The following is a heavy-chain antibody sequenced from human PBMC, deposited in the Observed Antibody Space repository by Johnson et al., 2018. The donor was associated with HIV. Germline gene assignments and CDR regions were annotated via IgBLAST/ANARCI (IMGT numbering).Heavy chain of an antibody. CDR2: ISYDASNK. CDR3: ARGRRPWDAFDI. V-gene: IGHV3-30*04. J-gene: IGHJ3*02. D-gene: IGHD6-6*01. CDR1: RFTFSSFA. Sequence: QMLLVESGGGVVQPGRSLRLSCAASRFTFSSFAMHWVRQAPGKGLEWVAVISYDASNKYYADSVKGRFTISRDNSKNTLYLQMNSLRVEDTAVYHCARGRRPWDAFDIWGQGTMVTVSS.